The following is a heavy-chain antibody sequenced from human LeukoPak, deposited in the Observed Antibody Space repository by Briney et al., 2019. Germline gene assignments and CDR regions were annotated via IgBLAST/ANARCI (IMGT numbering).Heavy chain of an antibody. CDR1: GYSISNGYY. D-gene: IGHD6-13*01. V-gene: IGHV4-38-2*02. CDR2: IYPSGST. J-gene: IGHJ5*02. CDR3: ARSYASSWYWNWFDP. Sequence: SETLSLTCTVSGYSISNGYYWGWIRQPPGTGLEWIGSIYPSGSTFYNPSLKSRATISVDTSKNQFSLRLSSVTAATTAVYYCARSYASSWYWNWFDPWGQGTLVTVSS.